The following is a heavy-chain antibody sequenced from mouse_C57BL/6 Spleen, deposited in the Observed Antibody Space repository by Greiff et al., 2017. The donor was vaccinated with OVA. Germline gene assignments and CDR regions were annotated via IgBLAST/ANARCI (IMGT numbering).Heavy chain of an antibody. Sequence: VQLQQSGPELVKPGASVKISCKASGYTFTDYYMNWVKQSHGKSLEWIGDINPNNGGTSYNQKFKGKATLTVDKSSSTAYMELRSLTSEDSAVYYCARTLWLRRDGWYFDVWGTGTTVTVSS. CDR2: INPNNGGT. D-gene: IGHD2-2*01. J-gene: IGHJ1*03. CDR3: ARTLWLRRDGWYFDV. CDR1: GYTFTDYY. V-gene: IGHV1-26*01.